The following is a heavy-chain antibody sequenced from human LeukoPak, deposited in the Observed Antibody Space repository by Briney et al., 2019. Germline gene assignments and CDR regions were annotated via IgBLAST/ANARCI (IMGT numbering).Heavy chain of an antibody. D-gene: IGHD3-10*01. CDR3: ARDLGGYYGSGSYYKDGFDY. J-gene: IGHJ4*02. Sequence: PSETLSLTCAVSGGSISSGGYSWSWIRQPPGKGLEWIGYIYHSGTTYYNPSLKSRVTISVDTSKNQFSLKLSSVTAADTAVYYCARDLGGYYGSGSYYKDGFDYWGQGTLVTVFS. CDR1: GGSISSGGYS. CDR2: IYHSGTT. V-gene: IGHV4-30-2*01.